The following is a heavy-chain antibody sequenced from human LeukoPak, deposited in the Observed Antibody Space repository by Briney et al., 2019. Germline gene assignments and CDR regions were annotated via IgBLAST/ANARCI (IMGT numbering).Heavy chain of an antibody. J-gene: IGHJ3*02. CDR2: ISWNSGSI. CDR1: GFTFDDYA. D-gene: IGHD6-19*01. V-gene: IGHV3-9*01. CDR3: AKVRGQWLALDAFDI. Sequence: GGSLRLSCAASGFTFDDYAMHWVRQAPGKGLEWVSGISWNSGSIGYADSVKGRFTISRDNAKNSLYLQMNSLRAEDTAVYYCAKVRGQWLALDAFDIWGQGTMVTVSS.